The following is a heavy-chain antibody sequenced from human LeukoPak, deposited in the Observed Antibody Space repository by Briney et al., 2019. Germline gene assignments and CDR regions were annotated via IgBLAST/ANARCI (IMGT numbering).Heavy chain of an antibody. CDR2: ISGSGGST. CDR3: AKYSKGSIAAGFDY. J-gene: IGHJ4*02. Sequence: PGGSLRLSCAASGFTFSSYAMSWVRQAPGKGLEWVLAISGSGGSTYYADSVKGRFTISRDNSKNTLYLQMNSLRAEDTAVYYCAKYSKGSIAAGFDYWGQGTLVTVSS. D-gene: IGHD6-6*01. V-gene: IGHV3-23*01. CDR1: GFTFSSYA.